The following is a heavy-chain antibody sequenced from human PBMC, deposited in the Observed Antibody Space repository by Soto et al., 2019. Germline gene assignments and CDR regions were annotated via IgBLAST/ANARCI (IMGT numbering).Heavy chain of an antibody. Sequence: ASVTVSCKASGYTFTSYDIHWLRQATGQGLEWMGWRNPNSGNTSYAQKFQGRVTMTRNTSISTAYMELSSLRSEGTAVYYCAGRSPSVYYYYGMDVWGQGTTVTVSS. D-gene: IGHD1-26*01. V-gene: IGHV1-8*01. CDR3: AGRSPSVYYYYGMDV. CDR2: RNPNSGNT. J-gene: IGHJ6*02. CDR1: GYTFTSYD.